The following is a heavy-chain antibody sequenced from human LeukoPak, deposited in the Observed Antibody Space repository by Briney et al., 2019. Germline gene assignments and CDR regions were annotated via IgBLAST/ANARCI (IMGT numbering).Heavy chain of an antibody. CDR1: GFTFSSYA. CDR3: ARDFGSGCDY. V-gene: IGHV3-64*01. Sequence: GGSLRLPCAASGFTFSSYAMHWVRQAPGKGLEYVSAISSNGGSTYYANSVKGRFTISRDNSKNTLYLQMGSLRAEDMAVYYCARDFGSGCDYWGQGTLVTVSS. CDR2: ISSNGGST. J-gene: IGHJ4*02. D-gene: IGHD3-22*01.